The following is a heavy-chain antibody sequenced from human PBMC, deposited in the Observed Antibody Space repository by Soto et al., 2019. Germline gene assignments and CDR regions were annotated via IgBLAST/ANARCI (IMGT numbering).Heavy chain of an antibody. V-gene: IGHV4-39*07. Sequence: LSLTCTVSGDSVTSVSDYWSWIRQPPGKGLEWIGEINHSGSTNYNPSLKSRVTISVDTSKNQFSLKLSSVTAADTAVYYCARAFWSGYYLSWGQGTLVTVSS. CDR3: ARAFWSGYYLS. CDR1: GDSVTSVSDY. CDR2: INHSGST. D-gene: IGHD3-3*01. J-gene: IGHJ4*02.